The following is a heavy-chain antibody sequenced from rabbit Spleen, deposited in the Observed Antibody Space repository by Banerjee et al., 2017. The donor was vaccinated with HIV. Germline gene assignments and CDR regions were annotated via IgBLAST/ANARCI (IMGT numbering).Heavy chain of an antibody. Sequence: QSLEESGGGLVKPGASLTLTCKASGFSFNSGYDMCWVRQAPGKGLEWVACAYAGSSGSTYYATWAKGRFTISKTSSTTVTLQMTTLTTADTATYFCAREIYTYDYAAYTYVAYYGMDLWGQGTLVTVS. V-gene: IGHV1S40*01. CDR3: AREIYTYDYAAYTYVAYYGMDL. CDR2: AYAGSSGST. D-gene: IGHD6-1*01. J-gene: IGHJ6*01. CDR1: GFSFNSGYD.